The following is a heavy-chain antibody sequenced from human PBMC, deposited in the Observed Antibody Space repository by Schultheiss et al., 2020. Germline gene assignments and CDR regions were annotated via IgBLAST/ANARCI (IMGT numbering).Heavy chain of an antibody. CDR3: ARDSTYYYDSSGYYSRVGAFDI. D-gene: IGHD3-22*01. CDR1: GGSISSYY. V-gene: IGHV4-59*01. Sequence: SETLSLTCTVSGGSISSYYWSWIRQPPGKGLEWIVYIYYSGSTNYNPSLKSRVTISVDTSKNQFSLKLSSVTAADTAVYYCARDSTYYYDSSGYYSRVGAFDIWGQGTMVTVSS. CDR2: IYYSGST. J-gene: IGHJ3*02.